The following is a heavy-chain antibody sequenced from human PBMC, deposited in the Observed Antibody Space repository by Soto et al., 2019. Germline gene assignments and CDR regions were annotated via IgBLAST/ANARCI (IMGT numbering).Heavy chain of an antibody. V-gene: IGHV6-1*01. J-gene: IGHJ6*02. D-gene: IGHD1-1*01. CDR1: GDSVSSNSAA. Sequence: PSQTLSLTCAISGDSVSSNSAAWNWIRQSPSRGLEWLGRTYYRSKWYNDYAVSVKSRITINPDTSKNQFSLQLNSVTPEDTAVYYFARGSYWNRVGYYYYGMDVWGQGTTVTVSS. CDR2: TYYRSKWYN. CDR3: ARGSYWNRVGYYYYGMDV.